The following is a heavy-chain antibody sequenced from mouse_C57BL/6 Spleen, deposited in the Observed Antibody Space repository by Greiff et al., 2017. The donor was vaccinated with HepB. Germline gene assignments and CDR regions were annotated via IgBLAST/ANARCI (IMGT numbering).Heavy chain of an antibody. CDR3: ARTLDYGSSWFDY. J-gene: IGHJ2*01. V-gene: IGHV1-55*01. D-gene: IGHD1-1*01. Sequence: QVQLQQPGAELVKPGASVKMSCKASGYTFTSYWITWVKQRPGQGLGWIGDIYPGSGSTNYNEKFKSKATLTVDTSSSTAYMQLSSLTSEDSAVYYCARTLDYGSSWFDYWGQGTTLTVSS. CDR2: IYPGSGST. CDR1: GYTFTSYW.